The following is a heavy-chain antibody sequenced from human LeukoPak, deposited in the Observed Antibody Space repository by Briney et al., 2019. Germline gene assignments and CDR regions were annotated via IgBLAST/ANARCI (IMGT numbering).Heavy chain of an antibody. Sequence: PSETLSLTRTVSGGSISSGSYYWSWIRQPAGKGLEWIGRIYTSGSTNYNPSLKSRVTISVDTSKNQFSLKLSSVTAADTAVYYCARGVGRYFDWLLSFDPWGQGTLVTVSS. J-gene: IGHJ5*02. V-gene: IGHV4-61*02. CDR1: GGSISSGSYY. CDR2: IYTSGST. D-gene: IGHD3-9*01. CDR3: ARGVGRYFDWLLSFDP.